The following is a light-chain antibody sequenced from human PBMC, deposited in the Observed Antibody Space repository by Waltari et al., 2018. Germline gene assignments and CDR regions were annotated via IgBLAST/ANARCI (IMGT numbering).Light chain of an antibody. CDR1: QSVLYSSNNKNY. CDR3: QQYYSTPFT. J-gene: IGKJ3*01. V-gene: IGKV4-1*01. Sequence: DIVMTPSPASLAVSLGERATINCKSSQSVLYSSNNKNYLAWYQQKPGQHPKLLIYWASTRESGVPDRFSGSGSGTDFTLTISSLQAEDVAVYYCQQYYSTPFTFGPGTKVDIK. CDR2: WAS.